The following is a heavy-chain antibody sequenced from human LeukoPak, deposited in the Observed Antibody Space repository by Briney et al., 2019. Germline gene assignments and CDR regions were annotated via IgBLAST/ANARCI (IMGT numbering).Heavy chain of an antibody. Sequence: GGSLRLSCTVSGFTVSSNSMSWVRQAPGKGLEWVSIFYRGGSTYYADSVKGRFTISRDNYKNTVYLQLNSLRAEDTAVYYCARTYSSGWSVAYYFDSWGQGTLVTVSS. V-gene: IGHV3-53*01. J-gene: IGHJ4*02. CDR1: GFTVSSNS. D-gene: IGHD6-19*01. CDR3: ARTYSSGWSVAYYFDS. CDR2: FYRGGST.